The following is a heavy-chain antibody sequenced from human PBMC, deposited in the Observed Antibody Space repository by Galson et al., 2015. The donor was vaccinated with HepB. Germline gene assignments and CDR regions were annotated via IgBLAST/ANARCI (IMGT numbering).Heavy chain of an antibody. CDR1: GYTFTSYA. J-gene: IGHJ6*02. CDR3: AREVTWYSSRYEPHYGMDV. V-gene: IGHV7-4-1*02. Sequence: SVKVSCKASGYTFTSYAMNWVRQAPGQGLEWMGWINTNTGNPTYAQGFTGRFVFSLDTSVSTAYLQISSLKAEDTAVYYCAREVTWYSSRYEPHYGMDVWGQGTTVTVSS. D-gene: IGHD6-13*01. CDR2: INTNTGNP.